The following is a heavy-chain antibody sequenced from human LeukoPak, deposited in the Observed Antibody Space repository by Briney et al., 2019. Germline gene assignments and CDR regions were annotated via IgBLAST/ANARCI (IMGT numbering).Heavy chain of an antibody. CDR1: GFTVSSNY. D-gene: IGHD2-15*01. Sequence: GGSLRLSCAASGFTVSSNYMSWVRQAPGKELEWVSVIYSGGSTYYADSVKGRFTISRDNSKNTLYLQMNSLRAEDTAVYYCARGEGRYCSGGSCYSAYWGQGTLVTVSS. V-gene: IGHV3-53*01. CDR2: IYSGGST. J-gene: IGHJ4*02. CDR3: ARGEGRYCSGGSCYSAY.